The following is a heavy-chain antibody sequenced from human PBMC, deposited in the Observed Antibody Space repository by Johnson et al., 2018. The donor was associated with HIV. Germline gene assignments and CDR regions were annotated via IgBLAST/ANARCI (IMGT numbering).Heavy chain of an antibody. CDR1: GFTFSNAW. Sequence: VQLVESGGGVVQPGGSLRLSCAASGFTFSNAWMSWVRQAPGKGLEWVGRIKSKTDGGTIDYAAPVKGRFTISRDDSKNTLYLQMKSLKIEDTAVYYCTTDVRLSGGYLKTGIGGGAFDIWGQGTMVTVSS. V-gene: IGHV3-15*01. D-gene: IGHD1-1*01. CDR2: IKSKTDGGTI. J-gene: IGHJ3*02. CDR3: TTDVRLSGGYLKTGIGGGAFDI.